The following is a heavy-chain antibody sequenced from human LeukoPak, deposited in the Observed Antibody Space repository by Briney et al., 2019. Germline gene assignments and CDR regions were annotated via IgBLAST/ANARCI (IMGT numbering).Heavy chain of an antibody. CDR2: IIPIFGTA. CDR1: GYTFTSYG. D-gene: IGHD2-2*01. J-gene: IGHJ4*02. CDR3: AAHSRNIVVVPAAIYY. V-gene: IGHV1-69*13. Sequence: ASVKVSCKASGYTFTSYGISWVRQAPGQGLEWMGGIIPIFGTANYAQKFQGRVTITADESTSTAYMELSSLRSEDTAVYYCAAHSRNIVVVPAAIYYWGQGTLVTVSS.